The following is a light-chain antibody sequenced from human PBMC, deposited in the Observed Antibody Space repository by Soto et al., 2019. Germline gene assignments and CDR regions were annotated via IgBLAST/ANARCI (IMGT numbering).Light chain of an antibody. CDR3: MQGLHGPWT. CDR2: LSF. J-gene: IGKJ1*01. Sequence: DVVMTQSPLSLPVTPGEPASISCRSSQSLLHSNGNTYLDWYLQKPGQSPQLLIYLSFNRASGVPESFSGSGTGTDFTLKISRVEAEDVGVYYCMQGLHGPWTFGQGTKVEIK. CDR1: QSLLHSNGNTY. V-gene: IGKV2-28*01.